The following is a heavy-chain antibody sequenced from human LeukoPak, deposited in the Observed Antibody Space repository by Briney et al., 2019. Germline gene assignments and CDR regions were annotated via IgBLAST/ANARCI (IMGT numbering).Heavy chain of an antibody. CDR3: ARDGDIGVVRPIDY. CDR2: ISSSSSYI. D-gene: IGHD2-2*01. CDR1: GFTFSSYS. J-gene: IGHJ4*02. Sequence: GGSLRLSCAASGFTFSSYSMNWVRQAPGKGLEWVSSISSSSSYIYYADSVKGRFTISRDNAKNSLYLQMNSLRADATDVYYCARDGDIGVVRPIDYWGQGTLVTVSS. V-gene: IGHV3-21*01.